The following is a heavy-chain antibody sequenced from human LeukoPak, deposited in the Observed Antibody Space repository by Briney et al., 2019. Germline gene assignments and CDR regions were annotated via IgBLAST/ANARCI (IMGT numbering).Heavy chain of an antibody. V-gene: IGHV3-30-3*01. Sequence: GGSLRLSCAASGFTFSSYAMHWVRQAPGKGLEWVAVISYDGSNKYYADSVKGRFTISRDNSKNTLYLQMNSLRAEDTAVYYCARGSDRVAVAGLNWFDPWGQGTLVTVSS. CDR1: GFTFSSYA. J-gene: IGHJ5*02. CDR3: ARGSDRVAVAGLNWFDP. D-gene: IGHD6-19*01. CDR2: ISYDGSNK.